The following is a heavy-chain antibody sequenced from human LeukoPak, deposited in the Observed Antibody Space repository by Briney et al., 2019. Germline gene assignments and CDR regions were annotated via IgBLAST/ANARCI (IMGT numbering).Heavy chain of an antibody. Sequence: VGSLRLSCSASGFTFSSYAMHWVRQAPGKGLEYVSAISSNGGSTYYADSVKGRFTISRDNSKNTLYLQMSSLRAEDTAVYYCVKDFGDCSGGSCYRFFDYWGQGTLVTVSS. CDR3: VKDFGDCSGGSCYRFFDY. D-gene: IGHD2-15*01. CDR2: ISSNGGST. V-gene: IGHV3-64D*09. J-gene: IGHJ4*02. CDR1: GFTFSSYA.